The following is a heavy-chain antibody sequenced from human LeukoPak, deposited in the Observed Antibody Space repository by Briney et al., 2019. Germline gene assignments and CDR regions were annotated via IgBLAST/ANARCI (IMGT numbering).Heavy chain of an antibody. Sequence: ASVKVSCRSSGDTVSSYAISWMRQARGQGLEWMGGIIPIFGTANYAHKFQGRVTSTADESTSTAYMELSSLRSEDTAVYYCASHPLLYCSSTSCTFQGYFDYWGQGTLVTVSS. J-gene: IGHJ4*02. CDR3: ASHPLLYCSSTSCTFQGYFDY. CDR1: GDTVSSYA. CDR2: IIPIFGTA. V-gene: IGHV1-69*13. D-gene: IGHD2-2*01.